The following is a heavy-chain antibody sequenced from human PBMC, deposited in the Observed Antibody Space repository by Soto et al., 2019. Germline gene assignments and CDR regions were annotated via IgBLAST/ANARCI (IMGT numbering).Heavy chain of an antibody. CDR1: GGSFSGYY. Sequence: QVQLQQWGAGLLKPSETLSLTCAVYGGSFSGYYWSWIRQPPGKGLEWIGEINHSGSTNYNPCHNSRVTISVDSSKSLFRLKLSSVPAADSAVYYCARGRQCLGLDYWGQVTLVAVYS. CDR3: ARGRQCLGLDY. J-gene: IGHJ4*02. D-gene: IGHD6-19*01. V-gene: IGHV4-34*01. CDR2: INHSGST.